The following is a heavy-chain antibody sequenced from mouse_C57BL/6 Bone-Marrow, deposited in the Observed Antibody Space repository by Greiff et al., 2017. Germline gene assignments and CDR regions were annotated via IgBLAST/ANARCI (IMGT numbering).Heavy chain of an antibody. J-gene: IGHJ2*01. CDR3: ARSRLRPYFDY. CDR2: IYPGDGDT. CDR1: GYAFSSSW. Sequence: QVQLQQSGPELVKPGASVKISCKASGYAFSSSWMNWVKQRPEKGLEWIGRIYPGDGDTNYNGKFKGKATLTADKSSSTAYMQLSSLTSEDSAVYFCARSRLRPYFDYWGQGTTLTVSS. D-gene: IGHD1-1*01. V-gene: IGHV1-82*01.